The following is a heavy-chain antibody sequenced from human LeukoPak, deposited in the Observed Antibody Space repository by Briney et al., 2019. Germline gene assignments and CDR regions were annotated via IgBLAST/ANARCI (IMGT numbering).Heavy chain of an antibody. CDR2: ISASGGTT. D-gene: IGHD6-6*01. CDR3: AKGYSSSSSFDY. V-gene: IGHV3-23*01. CDR1: GFTFSSHA. J-gene: IGHJ4*02. Sequence: GGSLRLSCAASGFTFSSHAMSWARQAPGKGLEWVSAISASGGTTYYADSVKGRLTISRDNSKNTLYLEMNSLRAEDTAIYYCAKGYSSSSSFDYWGQGTLVTVSS.